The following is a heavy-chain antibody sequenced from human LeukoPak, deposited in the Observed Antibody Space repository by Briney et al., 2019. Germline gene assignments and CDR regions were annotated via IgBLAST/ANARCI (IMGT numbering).Heavy chain of an antibody. V-gene: IGHV1-18*01. D-gene: IGHD1-26*01. J-gene: IGHJ3*01. CDR2: ISAYNGNT. CDR3: ASPNTGSYFGDAFDL. CDR1: GYTFTSYG. Sequence: GASVKVSCKASGYTFTSYGISWVRQAPGQGLEWMGWISAYNGNTNYAQKLQGRVTMTTDTSTSTAYMELRSLRSDDTAVYYCASPNTGSYFGDAFDLWGQGTMVTVSS.